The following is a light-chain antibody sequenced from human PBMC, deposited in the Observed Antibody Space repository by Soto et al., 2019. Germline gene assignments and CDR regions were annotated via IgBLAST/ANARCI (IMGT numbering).Light chain of an antibody. CDR3: QQSYSTPHT. J-gene: IGKJ2*01. CDR2: AAS. V-gene: IGKV1-39*01. CDR1: QSISNF. Sequence: DVQMTQSPSSLSASVGDRVTITCRASQSISNFLNWYQQKAGKVPEVLIYAASNLQSGVPSRFSGSGSGTDFTLTINTLLPEDFATYYCQQSYSTPHTFGQGTKLEIK.